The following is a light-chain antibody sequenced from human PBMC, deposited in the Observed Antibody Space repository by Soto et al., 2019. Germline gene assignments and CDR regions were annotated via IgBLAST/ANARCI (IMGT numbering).Light chain of an antibody. Sequence: DVQMTQSPSSLSASAGDRSPTLCGPIQGTTIILAWYQKKPGKPPKLLMYGASTVQSGVPSRFSASGYGTDFTFTISSLQPEDVATYYCQTYNSGLRTFGGGTTVEIK. CDR2: GAS. CDR3: QTYNSGLRT. CDR1: QGTTII. J-gene: IGKJ4*01. V-gene: IGKV1-27*01.